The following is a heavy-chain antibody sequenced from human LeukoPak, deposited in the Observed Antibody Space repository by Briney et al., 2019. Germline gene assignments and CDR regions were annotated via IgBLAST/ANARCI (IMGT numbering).Heavy chain of an antibody. D-gene: IGHD4-17*01. CDR1: GFTFTSYA. CDR2: ISGSGSST. V-gene: IGHV3-23*01. CDR3: ARGLRHPDY. J-gene: IGHJ4*02. Sequence: AGGSLRLSCVASGFTFTSYAMSWVRQAPGKGLEWVSAISGSGSSTYYADSVKGRFTISRDNAKNSLYLQMNSLRAEDTAVYYCARGLRHPDYWGRGTLVTVSS.